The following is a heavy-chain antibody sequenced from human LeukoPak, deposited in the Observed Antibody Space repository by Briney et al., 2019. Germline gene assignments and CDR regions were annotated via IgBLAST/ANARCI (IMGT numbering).Heavy chain of an antibody. V-gene: IGHV1-18*01. J-gene: IGHJ4*02. Sequence: ASVKVSCKASGYTFTSFGISWVRQAPGQGLEWMGWISGYNGNTNFAQKVQGRVSMTTDASTTTAYMELRSLRADDTAVYYCARDRLGVQKYTTSWPRLGLDYWGRGTLVAVSS. CDR2: ISGYNGNT. CDR1: GYTFTSFG. CDR3: ARDRLGVQKYTTSWPRLGLDY. D-gene: IGHD6-13*01.